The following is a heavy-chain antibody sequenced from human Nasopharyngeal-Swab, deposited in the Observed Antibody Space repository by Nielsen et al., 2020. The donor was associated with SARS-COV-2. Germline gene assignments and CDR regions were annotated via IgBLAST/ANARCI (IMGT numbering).Heavy chain of an antibody. J-gene: IGHJ4*02. Sequence: WVRQAPGQGLEWLGWISTYNGNTRYAQNLQGRLTLTTDTSTRTAYMELRSLRSDDTAVYYCAREMVVVSAPDYWGQGTLVTVSS. CDR3: AREMVVVSAPDY. CDR2: ISTYNGNT. V-gene: IGHV1-18*01. D-gene: IGHD2-15*01.